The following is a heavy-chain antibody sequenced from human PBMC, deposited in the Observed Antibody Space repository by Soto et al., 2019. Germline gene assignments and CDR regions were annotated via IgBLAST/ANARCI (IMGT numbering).Heavy chain of an antibody. CDR2: IYYSGST. CDR1: GGSISSSSYY. D-gene: IGHD5-18*01. CDR3: ARLNTRWIQRSPKVE. V-gene: IGHV4-39*01. Sequence: QLQLQESGPGLVKPSETLSLTCTVSGGSISSSSYYWGWIRQPPGKGLEWIGSIYYSGSTYYNPSLKRRVTLXXDXSXXQFSLKLSSVTAAHTAVYYCARLNTRWIQRSPKVEWGQGTLVTVSS. J-gene: IGHJ4*02.